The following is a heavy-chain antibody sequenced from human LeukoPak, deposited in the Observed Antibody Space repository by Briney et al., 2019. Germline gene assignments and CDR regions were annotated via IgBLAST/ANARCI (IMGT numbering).Heavy chain of an antibody. Sequence: ASVKVSCKASGYTFTSYGISWVRQAPGQGLEWMGWISAYNGNTNYAQKLQGRVTMTTDTSTSTAYMELSSLRSEDTAVYYCARGLNGAAVAGEWLENYWGQGTLVTVSS. D-gene: IGHD6-19*01. CDR2: ISAYNGNT. V-gene: IGHV1-18*01. J-gene: IGHJ4*02. CDR1: GYTFTSYG. CDR3: ARGLNGAAVAGEWLENY.